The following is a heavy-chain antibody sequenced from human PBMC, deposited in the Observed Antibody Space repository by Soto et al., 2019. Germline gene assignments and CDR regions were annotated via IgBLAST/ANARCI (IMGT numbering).Heavy chain of an antibody. D-gene: IGHD5-12*01. CDR3: ARASGYDSNRLYYYYGMDV. V-gene: IGHV4-59*01. J-gene: IGHJ6*02. CDR2: IYYSGST. Sequence: SETLSLTCPVSGGSISSYYWSWIRPPPGKGLEWIGYIYYSGSTNYNPSLKSRVTISVDTSKNQFSLKLSSVTAADTAVYYCARASGYDSNRLYYYYGMDVWGQGTTVTVS. CDR1: GGSISSYY.